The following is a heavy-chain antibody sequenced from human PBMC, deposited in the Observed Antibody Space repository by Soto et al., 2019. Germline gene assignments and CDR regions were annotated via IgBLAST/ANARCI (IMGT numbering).Heavy chain of an antibody. CDR2: ISYDGSNK. D-gene: IGHD1-1*01. CDR3: ARGTGNYYYYGMDV. J-gene: IGHJ6*02. V-gene: IGHV3-30-3*01. Sequence: GSLRLSCAASGFTFSTYAMHWVRQAPGKGLEWVAVISYDGSNKYYADSVKGRFTISRDNSENTLYLQMNSLRAEDTAVYYCARGTGNYYYYGMDVWGQGTTVTVSS. CDR1: GFTFSTYA.